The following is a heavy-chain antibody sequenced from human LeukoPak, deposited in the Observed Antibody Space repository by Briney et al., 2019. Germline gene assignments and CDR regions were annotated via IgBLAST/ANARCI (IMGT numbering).Heavy chain of an antibody. Sequence: GGSLRLSCAASGFTFSSYVMHWVRQAPGKGLEWVGFIRSKAYGGTTEYAASVKGRFTLSRDDSKSIAYLQMNSLKTEDTAVYYCTRAIEGAFDIWGQGTMVTVSS. J-gene: IGHJ3*02. CDR3: TRAIEGAFDI. V-gene: IGHV3-49*04. CDR1: GFTFSSYV. CDR2: IRSKAYGGTT.